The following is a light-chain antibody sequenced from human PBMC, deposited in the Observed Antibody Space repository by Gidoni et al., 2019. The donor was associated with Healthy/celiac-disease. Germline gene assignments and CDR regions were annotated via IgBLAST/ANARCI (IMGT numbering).Light chain of an antibody. CDR2: SNN. Sequence: QSVLTQPPSASGTPGQSVTISCSGSSSNIGSNTVNWYQPLPGTAPKLLLYSNNQRPSGVPDRFYGSKSGTSASLAISGLQSEDEADYYCAAWDDSLNGYVFGTGTKVTVL. CDR1: SSNIGSNT. CDR3: AAWDDSLNGYV. V-gene: IGLV1-44*01. J-gene: IGLJ1*01.